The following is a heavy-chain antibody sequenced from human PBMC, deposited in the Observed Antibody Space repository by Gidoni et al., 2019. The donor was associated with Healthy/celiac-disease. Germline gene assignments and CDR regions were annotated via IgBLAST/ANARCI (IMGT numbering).Heavy chain of an antibody. CDR3: ARCVVGTWPVNDAFDI. J-gene: IGHJ3*02. CDR1: GGSISSYY. V-gene: IGHV4-59*01. Sequence: QVQLQESGPGLVKPSETLSLTCTVSGGSISSYYWSWIRQPPGKGLEWIGYIYYSGSTNYNPSLKSRVTISVDTSKNQFSLKLSSVTAADTAVYYCARCVVGTWPVNDAFDIWGQGTMVTVSS. D-gene: IGHD3-10*01. CDR2: IYYSGST.